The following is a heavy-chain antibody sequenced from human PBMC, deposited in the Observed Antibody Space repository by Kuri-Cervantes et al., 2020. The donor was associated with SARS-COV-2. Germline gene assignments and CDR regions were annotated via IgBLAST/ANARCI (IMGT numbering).Heavy chain of an antibody. D-gene: IGHD2-21*01. V-gene: IGHV1-69*05. Sequence: SVKVSCKASGGTFSSYAISWVRQAPGQGLEWMGGIIPIFGTANYAQKFQGRVTITTDESTSTAYMELSSLRSEDTAAYYCARVGGDEPTFDYWGQGTLVTV. CDR3: ARVGGDEPTFDY. J-gene: IGHJ4*02. CDR1: GGTFSSYA. CDR2: IIPIFGTA.